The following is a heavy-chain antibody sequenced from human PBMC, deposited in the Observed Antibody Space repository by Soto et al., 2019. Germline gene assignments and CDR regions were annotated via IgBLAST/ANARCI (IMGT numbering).Heavy chain of an antibody. Sequence: SETLSLTCTVSGDAISNYYWSWIRQSPGRGLEWIGCVHESGSTDYNPPLKGRVIISLHTSKSQFSLSLRSATAADTATYYCARGTRALIPSFFPYRGQGIPVTVSS. D-gene: IGHD3-16*01. V-gene: IGHV4-59*03. J-gene: IGHJ4*02. CDR2: VHESGST. CDR3: ARGTRALIPSFFPY. CDR1: GDAISNYY.